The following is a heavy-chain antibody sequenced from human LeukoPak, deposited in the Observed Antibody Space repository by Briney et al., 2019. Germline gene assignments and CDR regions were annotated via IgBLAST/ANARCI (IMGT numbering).Heavy chain of an antibody. V-gene: IGHV1-2*02. J-gene: IGHJ4*02. CDR3: ARGEAQRLGYFAS. CDR2: INPNSGGT. D-gene: IGHD6-25*01. Sequence: ASVKVSCKASGYTFTGYYMHWVRQAPGQGLEWMGWINPNSGGTNCAQKFQGRVTMTRDTSISTAYRELSRLRSDDTAVYYCARGEAQRLGYFASGGKETRVTVS. CDR1: GYTFTGYY.